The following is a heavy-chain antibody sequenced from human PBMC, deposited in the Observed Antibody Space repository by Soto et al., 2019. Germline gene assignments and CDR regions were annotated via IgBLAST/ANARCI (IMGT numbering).Heavy chain of an antibody. V-gene: IGHV1-3*01. CDR2: INAGNGNT. Sequence: GASVKVSCKASGYTFTSYAMHWVRQAPGQRLEWMGWINAGNGNTKYSQKFQGRVTITRDTSASTAYMELSSLRSEDTAVYYCAREIPPTKLGSLHPNWFDPWGQGTLVTVSS. CDR1: GYTFTSYA. CDR3: AREIPPTKLGSLHPNWFDP. D-gene: IGHD1-1*01. J-gene: IGHJ5*02.